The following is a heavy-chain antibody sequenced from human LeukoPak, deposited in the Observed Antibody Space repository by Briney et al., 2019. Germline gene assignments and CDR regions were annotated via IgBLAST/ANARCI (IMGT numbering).Heavy chain of an antibody. CDR2: ISWNSGSI. J-gene: IGHJ4*02. CDR1: GFTFDDYA. V-gene: IGHV3-9*01. D-gene: IGHD6-13*01. Sequence: GRSLRLSCAASGFTFDDYAMHWVRQTPGKGLEWVSGISWNSGSIGYADSVKGRFTISRDNAKNSLYLQMNSLRAEDTALYYCAKEFPGYSSSRPFDYWGQGTLVTVSS. CDR3: AKEFPGYSSSRPFDY.